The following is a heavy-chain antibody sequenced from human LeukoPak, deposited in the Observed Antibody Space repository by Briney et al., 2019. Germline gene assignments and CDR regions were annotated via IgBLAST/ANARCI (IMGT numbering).Heavy chain of an antibody. J-gene: IGHJ4*02. CDR2: INPGDTNI. D-gene: IGHD1-1*01. CDR3: ARPRRAERDEDF. V-gene: IGHV5-51*01. Sequence: GESLKISCKASGYSFANYWIGWVRQVPGKGLEGVAMINPGDTNIAYSPSFQAQVTISADRSISTAYLQWSSLKASDTAIYYCARPRRAERDEDFWGQGTLVTVSS. CDR1: GYSFANYW.